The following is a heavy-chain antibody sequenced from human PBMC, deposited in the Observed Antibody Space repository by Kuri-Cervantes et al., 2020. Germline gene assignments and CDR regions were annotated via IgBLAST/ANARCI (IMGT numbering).Heavy chain of an antibody. CDR1: GGSISSGDYY. Sequence: GSLRLSCTVSGGSISSGDYYWSWTRQPPGKGLEWIGSIYYSGSTYYNPSLKSRVTISVDTSKNQFSLKLSSVTAADTAVYYCARHRDEVVIDFDYWGQGTLVTVSS. D-gene: IGHD3-22*01. V-gene: IGHV4-39*01. CDR2: IYYSGST. CDR3: ARHRDEVVIDFDY. J-gene: IGHJ4*02.